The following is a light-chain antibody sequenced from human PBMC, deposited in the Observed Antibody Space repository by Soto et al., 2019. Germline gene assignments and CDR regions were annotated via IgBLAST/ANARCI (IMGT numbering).Light chain of an antibody. J-gene: IGKJ1*01. CDR3: QQYNKWPQT. Sequence: EIVLTQSPGTLSLSPGEGATLSCRASQSVRSNYLAWYQQRPGQPPRLLIYDASNRATGIPARFSGSGSGTDFTLTISSLEPEDIAVYYCQQYNKWPQTFGQGTKVDIK. V-gene: IGKV3-11*01. CDR1: QSVRSN. CDR2: DAS.